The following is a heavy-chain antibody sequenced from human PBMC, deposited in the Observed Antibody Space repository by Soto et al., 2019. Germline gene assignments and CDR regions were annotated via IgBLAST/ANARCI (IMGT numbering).Heavy chain of an antibody. V-gene: IGHV5-10-1*01. CDR1: GYSFTIYW. CDR2: IDPSDSYT. CDR3: AREGNLEYSSSSSGYYYYYYGMDV. Sequence: GESLKISCKGSGYSFTIYWIGWVRQMPGKGLEWMGRIDPSDSYTNYSPSFQGHVTISADKSISTAYLQWSSLKASDTAMYYCAREGNLEYSSSSSGYYYYYYGMDVWGQGTTVTVSS. J-gene: IGHJ6*02. D-gene: IGHD6-6*01.